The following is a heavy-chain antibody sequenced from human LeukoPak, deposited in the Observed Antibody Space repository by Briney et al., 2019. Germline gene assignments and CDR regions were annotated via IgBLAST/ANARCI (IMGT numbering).Heavy chain of an antibody. J-gene: IGHJ5*02. CDR2: IYTSGST. CDR3: AKAGTSWFDP. V-gene: IGHV4-61*02. CDR1: GGSISSGSYY. D-gene: IGHD6-13*01. Sequence: PSETLSLTCTVSGGSISSGSYYWSWIRQPAGKGLEWIGRIYTSGSTNYNPSLKSRVTISVDKSKNQFSLKLSSVTAADTAVYYCAKAGTSWFDPWGQGTLVTVSS.